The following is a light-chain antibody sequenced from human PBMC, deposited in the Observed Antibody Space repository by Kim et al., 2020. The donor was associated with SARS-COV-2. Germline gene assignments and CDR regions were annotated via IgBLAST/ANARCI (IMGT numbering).Light chain of an antibody. CDR1: SLRSYY. V-gene: IGLV3-19*01. J-gene: IGLJ2*01. Sequence: VALGQTVRITCQGDSLRSYYATWYQQKPGQAPIVVIYGKYNRPSGIPDRFSGSSSGNTASLTITGTQAGDEADYYCNSRDSNDNVVFGGGTKLTVL. CDR2: GKY. CDR3: NSRDSNDNVV.